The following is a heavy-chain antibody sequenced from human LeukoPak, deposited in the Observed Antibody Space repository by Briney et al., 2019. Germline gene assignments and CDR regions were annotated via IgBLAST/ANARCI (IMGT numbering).Heavy chain of an antibody. CDR2: INGDGGDT. CDR1: GFTISDYG. J-gene: IGHJ5*02. CDR3: AKDRTFSGGYLGFDP. D-gene: IGHD1-26*01. V-gene: IGHV3-74*01. Sequence: PGGSLRLSCAASGFTISDYGMHWVRQAPGKGLECVSRINGDGGDTTYADSVKGRFTISRDKSKNMMYLQMSSLTAEDAAVYYFAKDRTFSGGYLGFDPWGQGTMVTVSS.